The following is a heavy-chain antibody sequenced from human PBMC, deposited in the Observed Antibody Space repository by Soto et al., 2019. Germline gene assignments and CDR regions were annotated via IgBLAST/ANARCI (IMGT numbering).Heavy chain of an antibody. D-gene: IGHD3-10*01. CDR3: AKDRFVAGAVYFDY. V-gene: IGHV3-23*01. CDR1: GFTFSSYA. Sequence: GGSLRLSCAASGFTFSSYAMSWVRQAPGKGLEWVSAISGSGGSTYYADSVKGRLTISRDNSKNTLYLQMNSLRAEDTAVYYCAKDRFVAGAVYFDYWGQGTLVTVSS. J-gene: IGHJ4*02. CDR2: ISGSGGST.